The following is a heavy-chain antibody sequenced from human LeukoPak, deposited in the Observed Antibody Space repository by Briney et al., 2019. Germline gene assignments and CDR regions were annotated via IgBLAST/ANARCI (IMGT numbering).Heavy chain of an antibody. CDR3: AREFLESITMLRGPGY. CDR1: GVTFDDYG. V-gene: IGHV3-20*03. J-gene: IGHJ4*02. Sequence: GGSPRLSSTASGVTFDDYGMSWGPHVPGKGLERGSGINWNGGGTGYADSVKGRFTVSRDNAKNSLYLQMNSLRGEDTAVYYCAREFLESITMLRGPGYWGQGTLVTVSS. CDR2: INWNGGGT. D-gene: IGHD3-10*01.